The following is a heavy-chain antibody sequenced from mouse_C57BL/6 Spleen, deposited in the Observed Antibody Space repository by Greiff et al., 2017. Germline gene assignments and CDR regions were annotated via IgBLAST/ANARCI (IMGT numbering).Heavy chain of an antibody. CDR1: GYAFSSSW. D-gene: IGHD2-3*01. V-gene: IGHV1-82*01. CDR3: ARGGDGYYVY. Sequence: QVQLQQSGPELVKPGASVKISCKASGYAFSSSWMNWVKQRPGKGLEWIGRIYPGDGDTNYNGKFKGKATLTADKSSRTAYMQLSSLTSEDSAVYFCARGGDGYYVYWGQGTTLTVSS. CDR2: IYPGDGDT. J-gene: IGHJ2*01.